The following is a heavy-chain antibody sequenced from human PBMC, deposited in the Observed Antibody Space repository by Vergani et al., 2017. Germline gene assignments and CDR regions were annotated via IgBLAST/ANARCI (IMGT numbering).Heavy chain of an antibody. D-gene: IGHD5-18*01. CDR2: ISSSSSYI. J-gene: IGHJ4*02. CDR3: AKATYSSTKGRFDY. Sequence: EVQLVESGGGLVKPGGSLRLSCAASGFTFSSYSMNWVRQAPGKGLEWVSSISSSSSYIYYADSVKGRFTISRDNAKNSLYLQMNSLRAEDTALYYCAKATYSSTKGRFDYWGQGTLVTVSS. V-gene: IGHV3-21*04. CDR1: GFTFSSYS.